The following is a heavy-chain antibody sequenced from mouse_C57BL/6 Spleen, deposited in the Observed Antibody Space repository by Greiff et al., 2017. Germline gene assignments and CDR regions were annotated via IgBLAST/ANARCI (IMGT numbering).Heavy chain of an antibody. CDR1: GFNIKDDY. CDR3: TTGGLRRDYFDY. Sequence: VQLQQSGAELVRPGASVKLSCTASGFNIKDDYMHWVKQRPEQGLEWIGWIDPENGDTEYASKFQGKATITADTSSNTAYLQLSSLTSEDTAVYYCTTGGLRRDYFDYWGQGTTLTVSS. J-gene: IGHJ2*01. V-gene: IGHV14-4*01. CDR2: IDPENGDT. D-gene: IGHD2-4*01.